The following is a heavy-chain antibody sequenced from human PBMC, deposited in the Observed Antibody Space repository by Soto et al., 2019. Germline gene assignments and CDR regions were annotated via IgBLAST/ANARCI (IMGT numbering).Heavy chain of an antibody. D-gene: IGHD2-2*01. CDR3: ARWMAPTHDCSSTSCYWDDY. V-gene: IGHV4-31*03. Sequence: PSETLSLTCTVSGGSISSGGYYWSWIRQHPGKGLEWIGYIYYSGSTYYNPSLKSRVTISVDTSKNQFSLKLSSVTAADTAVYYCARWMAPTHDCSSTSCYWDDYWGQGALVTVSS. CDR1: GGSISSGGYY. CDR2: IYYSGST. J-gene: IGHJ4*02.